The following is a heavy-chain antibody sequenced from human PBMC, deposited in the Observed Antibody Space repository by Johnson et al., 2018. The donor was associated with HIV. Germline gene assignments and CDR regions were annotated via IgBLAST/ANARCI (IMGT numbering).Heavy chain of an antibody. Sequence: EVQLVESGGGLVQPGGSLRLSCAASGFTLHDHAMHWVRQAPGQGLEWVSGISWNSGSIGHADSVKGRFTISRDNAKNSLYLQMNSLRGEDTALYYCARDIREEYSSSSSAFDIWGQGTMVTVSP. CDR1: GFTLHDHA. CDR3: ARDIREEYSSSSSAFDI. V-gene: IGHV3-9*01. D-gene: IGHD6-6*01. J-gene: IGHJ3*02. CDR2: ISWNSGSI.